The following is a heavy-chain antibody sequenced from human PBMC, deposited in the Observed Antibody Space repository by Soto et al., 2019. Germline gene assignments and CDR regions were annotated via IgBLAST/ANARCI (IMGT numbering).Heavy chain of an antibody. D-gene: IGHD3-22*01. J-gene: IGHJ4*02. CDR1: GYTFTGYY. Sequence: GASVKVSCKASGYTFTGYYMHWVRQAPGQGLEWMGWINPNSGGTNYAQKFQGWVTMTRDTSISTAYMELSRLRSDDTAVYYCARVASASYYYDSSGLYYFDYWGQGTLVTVSS. CDR3: ARVASASYYYDSSGLYYFDY. CDR2: INPNSGGT. V-gene: IGHV1-2*04.